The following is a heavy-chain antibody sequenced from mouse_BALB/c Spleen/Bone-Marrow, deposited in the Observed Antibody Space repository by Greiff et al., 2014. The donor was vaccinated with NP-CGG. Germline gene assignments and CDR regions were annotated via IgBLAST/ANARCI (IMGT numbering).Heavy chain of an antibody. J-gene: IGHJ2*01. D-gene: IGHD2-10*02. CDR2: IDTSDSYT. V-gene: IGHV1-69*01. Sequence: QVQLQQSGAELVMPGASVKMSCKASGYTFTDYWMHWVKQRPGQGLEWIGAIDTSDSYTSYNQKFKGKATLTVDESSSTAFMQLSSLTSEDSAVYYCARTGYDCYSDYWGQGTTLTVSS. CDR3: ARTGYDCYSDY. CDR1: GYTFTDYW.